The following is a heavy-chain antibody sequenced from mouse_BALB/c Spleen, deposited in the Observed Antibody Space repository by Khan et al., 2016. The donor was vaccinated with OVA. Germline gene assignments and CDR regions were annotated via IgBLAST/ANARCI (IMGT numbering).Heavy chain of an antibody. D-gene: IGHD2-13*01. J-gene: IGHJ3*01. CDR2: IDPFNGGT. V-gene: IGHV1S135*01. CDR1: GYSFTDYY. CDR3: TGLGTTGWFAY. Sequence: IQLVQSGPELMKPGASVKISCKASGYSFTDYYIHWVKQSHGQSLEWIGYIDPFNGGTNFNQKFKGTATLTVDKSSSTAYMHLNSLTSEDSAVYYCTGLGTTGWFAYWGQGTLVTVSA.